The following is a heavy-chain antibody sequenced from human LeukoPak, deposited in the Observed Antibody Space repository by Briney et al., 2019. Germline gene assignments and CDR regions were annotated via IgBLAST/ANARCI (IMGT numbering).Heavy chain of an antibody. Sequence: SQTLSLTCAVSGGSINSGGYSWSWIRQPPGKGLEWIGYIYHSGSTYYNPSLKSRVTISVDRSKNQFSLKLSSVTAADTAVYYCARAHYYGSGRVGWFDPWGQGTLVTVSS. CDR2: IYHSGST. CDR1: GGSINSGGYS. D-gene: IGHD3-10*01. V-gene: IGHV4-30-2*01. J-gene: IGHJ5*02. CDR3: ARAHYYGSGRVGWFDP.